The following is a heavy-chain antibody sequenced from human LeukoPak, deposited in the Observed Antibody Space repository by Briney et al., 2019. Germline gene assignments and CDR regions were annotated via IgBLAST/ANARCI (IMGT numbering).Heavy chain of an antibody. CDR1: GGSISSRTYY. CDR2: IYSSGNT. Sequence: SETLSLTCSVSGGSISSRTYYWAWIRQPPGKGLECIGIIYSSGNTYSNPSLNSRVTLSVDTSKSHFSLKLRSVTAADTAVYYCAGSFAAAATFDYWGQGALVTVSS. D-gene: IGHD6-13*01. V-gene: IGHV4-39*02. J-gene: IGHJ4*02. CDR3: AGSFAAAATFDY.